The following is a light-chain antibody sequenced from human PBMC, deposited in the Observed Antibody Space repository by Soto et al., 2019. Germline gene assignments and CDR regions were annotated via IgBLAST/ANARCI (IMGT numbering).Light chain of an antibody. CDR3: SSYTSSSTLDV. CDR2: DVS. J-gene: IGLJ1*01. CDR1: SSEVGGYNY. Sequence: QSVLTQPASVSGSPGQSITISCTGTSSEVGGYNYVSWYQQHPGKAPKLMIYDVSNRPSGVSNRFSGSKPGNTASLTISGLQAVVEADYYCSSYTSSSTLDVFGTGTKVTV. V-gene: IGLV2-14*01.